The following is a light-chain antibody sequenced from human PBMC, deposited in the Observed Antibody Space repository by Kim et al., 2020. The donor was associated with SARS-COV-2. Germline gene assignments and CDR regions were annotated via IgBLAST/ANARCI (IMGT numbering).Light chain of an antibody. J-gene: IGKJ4*01. CDR1: QSISNY. V-gene: IGKV1-39*01. CDR2: AAS. CDR3: QQSYRTPLT. Sequence: DIQMTQSPSSLSASVGDRVTITCRASQSISNYLNWYQQKPGKAPNLLIYAASTLQSGVPSRFSGSGSETDFTLTISSLQPEDFATYYCQQSYRTPLTFGGGTKVDIK.